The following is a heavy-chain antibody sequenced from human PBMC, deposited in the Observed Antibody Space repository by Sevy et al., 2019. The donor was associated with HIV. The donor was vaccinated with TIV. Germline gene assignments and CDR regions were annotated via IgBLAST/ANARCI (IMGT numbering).Heavy chain of an antibody. CDR1: GFTFSDAW. CDR2: IKGNGDGETT. D-gene: IGHD3-10*01. J-gene: IGHJ4*02. Sequence: GGCLRLSCAASGFTFSDAWMSCVRQAPGKGLEWVGLIKGNGDGETTDFAAPVQGRFNMSRDDSKDTLYLQMNSLRTEDTAAYHCTTEGEDITSARQIITTFDHWGRGTPVTVSS. V-gene: IGHV3-15*01. CDR3: TTEGEDITSARQIITTFDH.